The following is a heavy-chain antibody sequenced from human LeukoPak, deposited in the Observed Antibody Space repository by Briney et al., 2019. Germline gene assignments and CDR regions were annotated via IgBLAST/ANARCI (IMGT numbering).Heavy chain of an antibody. D-gene: IGHD7-27*01. CDR2: MNPNNGDT. Sequence: GASVKVSCKASGYTFTSHDINWVRQATGQGLEWMGWMNPNNGDTGYAQKFQGGVTMTRNTSISTAYLDLSSLRSEDTAVYYCARGPLRWGNHHYYMDVWGKGTTVTISS. CDR3: ARGPLRWGNHHYYMDV. CDR1: GYTFTSHD. V-gene: IGHV1-8*01. J-gene: IGHJ6*03.